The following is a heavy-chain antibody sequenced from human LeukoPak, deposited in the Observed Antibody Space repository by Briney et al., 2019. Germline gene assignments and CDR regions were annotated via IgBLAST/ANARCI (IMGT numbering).Heavy chain of an antibody. Sequence: PSQTLSLTCTVSGGFISSGIYFWSWIRQPAGKGLEWIGRIYTSGSTNYNPSLQSRVTMSVDTSKNQFSLKLNSVTAADTAVYYCARDQQLSYCGGDCYPANWGQGTLVTVSS. CDR3: ARDQQLSYCGGDCYPAN. CDR1: GGFISSGIYF. D-gene: IGHD2-21*02. J-gene: IGHJ4*02. CDR2: IYTSGST. V-gene: IGHV4-61*02.